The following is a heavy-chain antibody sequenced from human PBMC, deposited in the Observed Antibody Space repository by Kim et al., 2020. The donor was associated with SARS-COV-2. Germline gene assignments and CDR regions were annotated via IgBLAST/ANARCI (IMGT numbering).Heavy chain of an antibody. J-gene: IGHJ4*02. Sequence: TYYTPSLTSRVTISVDTSKNQFSLKLSAVTAADTAVYYCARQVRGGYFDYWGQGTLVTVSS. V-gene: IGHV4-31*02. D-gene: IGHD3-10*01. CDR3: ARQVRGGYFDY. CDR2: T.